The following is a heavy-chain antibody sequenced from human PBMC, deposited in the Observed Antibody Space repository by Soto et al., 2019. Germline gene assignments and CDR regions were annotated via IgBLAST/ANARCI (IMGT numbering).Heavy chain of an antibody. D-gene: IGHD3-16*01. V-gene: IGHV1-18*01. J-gene: IGHJ6*02. CDR1: GYTFTTYG. Sequence: QVQLVQSGAEVRKPGASVKVSCKASGYTFTTYGISWVRQAPGQGLEWMGWISGYNGHTKYAQKFQGRVTMTTDTTTRTVYADLRSLRAEDTAVYYCAREGEMPDYYYGLDVWGQGTTVTVSS. CDR3: AREGEMPDYYYGLDV. CDR2: ISGYNGHT.